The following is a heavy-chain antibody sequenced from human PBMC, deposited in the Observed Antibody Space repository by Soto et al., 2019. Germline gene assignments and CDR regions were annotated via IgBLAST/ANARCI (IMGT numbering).Heavy chain of an antibody. CDR3: AKDAGARGSYYFDY. CDR1: GYTFSSYG. Sequence: QVQMVQSGGGVVQPGRSLRLSCAASGYTFSSYGMHWVRQAPGKGLEWVAIISHDGSNKDYVDSVKGRFTISRDNSKNNIYLDMNSLRPEDTAVYYCAKDAGARGSYYFDYWGQGTLVTVSS. CDR2: ISHDGSNK. D-gene: IGHD1-26*01. V-gene: IGHV3-30*18. J-gene: IGHJ4*02.